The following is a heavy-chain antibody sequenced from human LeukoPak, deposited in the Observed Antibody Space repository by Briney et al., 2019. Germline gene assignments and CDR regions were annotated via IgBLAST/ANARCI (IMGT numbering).Heavy chain of an antibody. CDR1: GYSISSGYY. V-gene: IGHV4-38-2*02. CDR3: ARDDYGDYGASFDY. J-gene: IGHJ4*02. D-gene: IGHD4-17*01. Sequence: PSETLSLTCAVSGYSISSGYYWDWIRQPPGKGLEWIGSIYHSGSTYYNPSLKSRVTISIDTSKNQFSLKLISVTAADTAVYYCARDDYGDYGASFDYWGQGTLVTASS. CDR2: IYHSGST.